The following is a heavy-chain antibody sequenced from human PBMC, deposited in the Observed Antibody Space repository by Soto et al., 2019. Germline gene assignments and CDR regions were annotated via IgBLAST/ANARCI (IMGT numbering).Heavy chain of an antibody. V-gene: IGHV4-39*01. J-gene: IGHJ6*02. D-gene: IGHD2-2*01. CDR2: LHSSGTT. CDR3: ARHDWSRFYGMDV. CDR1: GHSISSSSYY. Sequence: PSETLSLTCXVSGHSISSSSYYWGWFRQSPGKGLEWIGSLHSSGTTYYNPSLKSRVTTFVDTSRNQFSLRADSVTAADTAVYYCARHDWSRFYGMDVWGQGTTVTVSS.